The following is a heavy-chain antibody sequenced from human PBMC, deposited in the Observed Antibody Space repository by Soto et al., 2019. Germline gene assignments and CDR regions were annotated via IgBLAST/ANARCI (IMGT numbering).Heavy chain of an antibody. V-gene: IGHV1-69*06. CDR2: IIPIFGTA. CDR3: ASNYGILNGQNG. J-gene: IGHJ4*02. D-gene: IGHD3-9*01. CDR1: GGTFSSYA. Sequence: QVQLVQSGAEVKKPGSSVKVSCKASGGTFSSYAISWVRQAPGQGLEWMGGIIPIFGTANYAQKFQGRVTITADKCTSRAYMELSSLTAEDAAVYYCASNYGILNGQNGWGQGTLVTVSS.